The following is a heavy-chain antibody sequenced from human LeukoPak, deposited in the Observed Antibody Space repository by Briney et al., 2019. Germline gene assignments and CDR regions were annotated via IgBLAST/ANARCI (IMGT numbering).Heavy chain of an antibody. Sequence: GGSLRLSCAASGFTFDDYGMSWVRQAPGKGLEWVSSLSGGSTYYADSVKARFIISRDNSKNTLYLQMNSLRAEDTAVYYCARRVIVVGLDYWGQGTLVTVSS. CDR1: GFTFDDYG. V-gene: IGHV3-23*01. CDR2: LSGGST. J-gene: IGHJ4*02. CDR3: ARRVIVVGLDY. D-gene: IGHD3-22*01.